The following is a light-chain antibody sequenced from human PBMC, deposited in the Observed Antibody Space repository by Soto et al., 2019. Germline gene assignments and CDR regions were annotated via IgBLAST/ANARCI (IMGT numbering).Light chain of an antibody. CDR3: QDWNGWPET. CDR2: DPS. Sequence: EIVMTQSPATLSVSPGERATLSCRASQSVASSLSWYQQKLGQVPRLLIYDPSTRASGIPARFSGSGSGTEFTLTISSLQSEDLAVYYCQDWNGWPETFGQGTQVQIK. CDR1: QSVASS. J-gene: IGKJ1*01. V-gene: IGKV3-15*01.